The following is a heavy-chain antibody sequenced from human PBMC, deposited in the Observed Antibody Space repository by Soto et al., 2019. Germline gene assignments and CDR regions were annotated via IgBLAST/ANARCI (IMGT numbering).Heavy chain of an antibody. Sequence: GASVKVSCKASGYTFTSYGISWVRQAPGQGLEWMGWISAYNGNTNYAQKLQGRVTMTTDTSTSTAYMELRSLRSDDTAVYYCARVWDEVPAASKHNWFDPWGQGTLVTVSS. D-gene: IGHD2-2*01. CDR2: ISAYNGNT. V-gene: IGHV1-18*01. J-gene: IGHJ5*02. CDR1: GYTFTSYG. CDR3: ARVWDEVPAASKHNWFDP.